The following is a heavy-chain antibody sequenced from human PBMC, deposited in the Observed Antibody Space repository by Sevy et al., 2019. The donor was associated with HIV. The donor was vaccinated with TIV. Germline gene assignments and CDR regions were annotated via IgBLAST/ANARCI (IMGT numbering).Heavy chain of an antibody. CDR3: ARDSTTRPRVLDY. J-gene: IGHJ4*02. D-gene: IGHD1-1*01. CDR1: GGSISSYF. Sequence: SETLSLTCNVSGGSISSYFWTWVRQSPGKGLEWIGNIYFTGNTDYSPSLKSRVTLSLDTSKSQFSLTLKSVTAEDTAFYFCARDSTTRPRVLDYWGQGTLVTVSS. CDR2: IYFTGNT. V-gene: IGHV4-59*01.